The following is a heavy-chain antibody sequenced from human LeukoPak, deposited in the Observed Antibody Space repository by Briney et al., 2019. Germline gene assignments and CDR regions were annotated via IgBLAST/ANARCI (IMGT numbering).Heavy chain of an antibody. CDR3: ARGWNYYGSGYDSFDI. CDR1: GFTFSHYG. D-gene: IGHD3-10*01. V-gene: IGHV3-30*03. Sequence: GGSLRLSCAGSGFTFSHYGMHWVRQAPGKGLEWVAVISNDGSNKHSADTYANNVKGRFTISRDNSKNTVDLQMNSLSAEDTAVYYCARGWNYYGSGYDSFDIWGQGTMVTVSS. CDR2: ISNDGSNK. J-gene: IGHJ3*02.